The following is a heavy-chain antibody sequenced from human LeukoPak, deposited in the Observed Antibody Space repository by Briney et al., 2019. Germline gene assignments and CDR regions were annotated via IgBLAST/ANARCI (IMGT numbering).Heavy chain of an antibody. D-gene: IGHD3-3*01. CDR2: ISAYNGNT. Sequence: ASVKVSCKASGYTFTSYGISWVRQAPGQGLEWMGLISAYNGNTNYAQKLQGRVTMTTDTSTSTAHLELRSMRSDDTAVYYCARENTIFGVVTPYYYYYMDVWGKGTTVTVSS. CDR3: ARENTIFGVVTPYYYYYMDV. CDR1: GYTFTSYG. J-gene: IGHJ6*03. V-gene: IGHV1-18*01.